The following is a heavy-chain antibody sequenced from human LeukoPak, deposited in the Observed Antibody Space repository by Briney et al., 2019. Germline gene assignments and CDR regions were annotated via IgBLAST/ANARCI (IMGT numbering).Heavy chain of an antibody. V-gene: IGHV1-18*04. CDR3: ARDGLFVVVPAAKGDAFDI. CDR1: GYTFTSYG. J-gene: IGHJ3*02. D-gene: IGHD2-2*01. CDR2: ISAYNGNT. Sequence: ASVKVSCKASGYTFTSYGISWVRQAPGQGLEWKGWISAYNGNTNYSQKFQGRLTMTTDTSTSTAYMELRSLTSEDTAVYYCARDGLFVVVPAAKGDAFDISGQGTMVTVSS.